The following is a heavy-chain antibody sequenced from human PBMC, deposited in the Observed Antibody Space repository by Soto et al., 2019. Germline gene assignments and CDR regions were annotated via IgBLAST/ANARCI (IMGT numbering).Heavy chain of an antibody. J-gene: IGHJ6*02. V-gene: IGHV4-59*01. CDR2: IYYSGST. D-gene: IGHD3-10*01. CDR1: SGSISSYY. CDR3: ARSYTPGLVLWFGASDV. Sequence: SETLSLTCTVSSGSISSYYWSWIRQPPGKGLEWIGYIYYSGSTNYNPSLKSRVTISVDTSKNQFSLKLSSVTAADTAVYYCARSYTPGLVLWFGASDVWGQGTTVTVSS.